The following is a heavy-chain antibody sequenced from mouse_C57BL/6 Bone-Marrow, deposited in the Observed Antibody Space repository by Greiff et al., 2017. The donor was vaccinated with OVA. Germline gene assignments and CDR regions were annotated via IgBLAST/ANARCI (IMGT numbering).Heavy chain of an antibody. D-gene: IGHD3-2*02. Sequence: EVHLVESGGDLVKPGGSLKLSCAASGFTFSSYGMSWVRQTPDKRLEWVATISSGGSYTSYPDSVKGRFTISRDNAKNTLYLQMSSLKSEDTAMYYCARHQGFFFAYWGQGTLVTVSA. CDR1: GFTFSSYG. J-gene: IGHJ3*01. V-gene: IGHV5-6*01. CDR2: ISSGGSYT. CDR3: ARHQGFFFAY.